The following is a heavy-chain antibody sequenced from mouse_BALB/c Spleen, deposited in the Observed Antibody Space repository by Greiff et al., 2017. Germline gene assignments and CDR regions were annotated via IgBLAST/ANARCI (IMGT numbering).Heavy chain of an antibody. CDR1: GFNIKDTY. CDR2: IDPANGNT. J-gene: IGHJ4*01. CDR3: ARSAYYNYAMDY. V-gene: IGHV14-3*02. D-gene: IGHD2-12*01. Sequence: VQLKQSGAELVKPGASVKLSCTASGFNIKDTYMHWVKQRPEQGLEWIGRIDPANGNTKYDPKFQGKATITADTSSNTAYLQLSSLTSEDTAVYYCARSAYYNYAMDYWGQGTSVTVSS.